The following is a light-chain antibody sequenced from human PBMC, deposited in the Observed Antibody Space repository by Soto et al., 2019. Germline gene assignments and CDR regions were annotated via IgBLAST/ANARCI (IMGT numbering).Light chain of an antibody. Sequence: EIVLTQAPATLSLSPGERATLSCRASQSVSSCLAWYQQKPGQAPRILIYDASNRATGIPARFSGSGSGTDFTLTISSLEPEDFAVYFCQYRSNWPLTFGGGTMVEIK. V-gene: IGKV3-11*01. CDR3: QYRSNWPLT. J-gene: IGKJ4*01. CDR1: QSVSSC. CDR2: DAS.